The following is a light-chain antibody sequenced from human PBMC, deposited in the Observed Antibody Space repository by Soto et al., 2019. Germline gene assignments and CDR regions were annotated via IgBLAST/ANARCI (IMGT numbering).Light chain of an antibody. J-gene: IGLJ3*02. V-gene: IGLV1-44*01. CDR3: AAWDDSLDGWV. Sequence: QSVLTQSPSMSGTPGQRVIISCSGSTSNIGTNVVNWYQQLPGTAPQLLIYGNRHRPSGVPDRFSGSKFDTSASLAISGLQSEDEADYYCAAWDDSLDGWVFGGGTKLTVL. CDR1: TSNIGTNV. CDR2: GNR.